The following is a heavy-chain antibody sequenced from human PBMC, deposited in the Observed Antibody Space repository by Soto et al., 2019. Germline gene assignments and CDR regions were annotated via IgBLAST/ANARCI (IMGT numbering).Heavy chain of an antibody. V-gene: IGHV3-23*01. J-gene: IGHJ6*01. Sequence: EVQLLESGGGLVQPGGSLRLSCAASGFTFSIYAMNWVRQAPGMGLEWVSVISGSGGRTYYADSVKGRFTMSRDNSKNTLYLQMNSLRAEDTAVYYCAKEVVVESAGRSHYYYYGLDVW. D-gene: IGHD2-2*01. CDR2: ISGSGGRT. CDR1: GFTFSIYA. CDR3: AKEVVVESAGRSHYYYYGLDV.